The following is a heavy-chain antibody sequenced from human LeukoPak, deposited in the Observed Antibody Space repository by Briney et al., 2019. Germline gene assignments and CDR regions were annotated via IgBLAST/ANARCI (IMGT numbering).Heavy chain of an antibody. CDR2: IYSGGST. CDR1: GFTFSSYE. V-gene: IGHV3-53*01. Sequence: PGGSLRLSCAASGFTFSSYEMNWVRQAPGKGLEWVSIIYSGGSTYYADSVRGRFTISRDNSKNTLYLQMNSLRAEDTAVYYCARGPSGYMYFQHWGQGTLVTVSS. J-gene: IGHJ1*01. CDR3: ARGPSGYMYFQH. D-gene: IGHD3-22*01.